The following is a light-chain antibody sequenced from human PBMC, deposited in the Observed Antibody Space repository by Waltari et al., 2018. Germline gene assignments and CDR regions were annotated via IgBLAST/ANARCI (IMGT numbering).Light chain of an antibody. V-gene: IGKV3-11*01. Sequence: EVVLTQSPATLSLSPGERAPLSCRASQSVSNYLAWYQQKPGQAPRLLIYDASNRATGIPARFSGSGSGTDFALSISSLEPEDSAVYFCQQRSRLITFGQGTRLEIK. CDR1: QSVSNY. CDR3: QQRSRLIT. CDR2: DAS. J-gene: IGKJ5*01.